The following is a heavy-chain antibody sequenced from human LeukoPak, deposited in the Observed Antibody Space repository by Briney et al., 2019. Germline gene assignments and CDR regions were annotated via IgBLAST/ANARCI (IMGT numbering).Heavy chain of an antibody. V-gene: IGHV4-59*08. CDR1: GGSISSYY. CDR3: ARLGYDQYYYGTDV. CDR2: VYYSGST. D-gene: IGHD3-16*01. J-gene: IGHJ6*02. Sequence: TSETLSLTCTVSGGSISSYYWSWIRQSPGKGLEWIGYVYYSGSTNYNPSLKGRVTISVDTSKNQFSLKLSSVTAADTAVYYCARLGYDQYYYGTDVWGQGTTVTVSS.